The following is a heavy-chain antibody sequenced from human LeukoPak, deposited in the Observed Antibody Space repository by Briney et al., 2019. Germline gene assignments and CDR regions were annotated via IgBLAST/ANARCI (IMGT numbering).Heavy chain of an antibody. CDR2: IYYSGST. Sequence: SETLSLTCTVSGGSISSSSYYWGWIRQPPGKGLEWIGSIYYSGSTYYNPSLKSRVTISVDKSKKQFSLKLTSVTAADTAVYYCARVSAIAAAGNAFDIWGQGTMVTVSS. CDR1: GGSISSSSYY. J-gene: IGHJ3*02. D-gene: IGHD6-13*01. V-gene: IGHV4-39*07. CDR3: ARVSAIAAAGNAFDI.